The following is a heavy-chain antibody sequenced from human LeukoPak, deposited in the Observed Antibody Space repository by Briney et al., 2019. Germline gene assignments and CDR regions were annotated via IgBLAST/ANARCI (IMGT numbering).Heavy chain of an antibody. CDR3: ASSYYDSSGYDSQTFDY. CDR1: GGSISSYY. V-gene: IGHV4-59*01. D-gene: IGHD3-22*01. CDR2: IYYSGST. J-gene: IGHJ4*02. Sequence: PSETLSLTCTVSGGSISSYYWSWIRQPPGKGLEWIGYIYYSGSTNYNPSLKSRVTISVDTSKNQFSLKLSSVTAADTAVYYCASSYYDSSGYDSQTFDYWGQGTLVTVSS.